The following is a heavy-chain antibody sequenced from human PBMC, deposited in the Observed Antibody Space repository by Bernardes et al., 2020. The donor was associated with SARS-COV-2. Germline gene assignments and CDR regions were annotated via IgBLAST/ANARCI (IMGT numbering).Heavy chain of an antibody. CDR1: GYTFTGYY. Sequence: ASVKVSCKASGYTFTGYYMHWVRQAPGQGREWMGWINLNSGGTNYAQKFQGWVTMTRDTSISTAYMELSRLSSDDTAVYYCARDNWNSTNCDYYGMDVWGQGTTVTVSS. J-gene: IGHJ6*02. D-gene: IGHD1-7*01. CDR2: INLNSGGT. CDR3: ARDNWNSTNCDYYGMDV. V-gene: IGHV1-2*04.